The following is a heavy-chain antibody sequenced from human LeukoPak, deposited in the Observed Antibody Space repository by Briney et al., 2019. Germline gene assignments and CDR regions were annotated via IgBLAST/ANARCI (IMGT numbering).Heavy chain of an antibody. CDR1: GGSISSAGYY. V-gene: IGHV4-31*03. D-gene: IGHD3-22*01. CDR2: IYYSGST. Sequence: PSETLSHTCTVSGGSISSAGYYWSWIRQHPGKGLEWIGYIYYSGSTYYNPSLKSRVTISVDTSKNQFSLKLSSVTAADTAVYYCARALLVSPYYYDSSGLDYWGQGTLVTVSS. CDR3: ARALLVSPYYYDSSGLDY. J-gene: IGHJ4*02.